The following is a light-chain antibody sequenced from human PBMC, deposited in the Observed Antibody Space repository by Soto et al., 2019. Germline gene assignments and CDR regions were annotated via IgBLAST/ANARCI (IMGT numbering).Light chain of an antibody. V-gene: IGKV1-27*01. CDR2: AAS. J-gene: IGKJ1*01. CDR1: QGIIDY. CDR3: QKYNSAPRT. Sequence: DIQMTQSPSSLSASVGDRVTITCRASQGIIDYLAWYQQRPGKHPRLLIYAASTLQSGVPSRFSGSGAGTDFTLTISSLQPEDVATYYCQKYNSAPRTFGQGTKVEIK.